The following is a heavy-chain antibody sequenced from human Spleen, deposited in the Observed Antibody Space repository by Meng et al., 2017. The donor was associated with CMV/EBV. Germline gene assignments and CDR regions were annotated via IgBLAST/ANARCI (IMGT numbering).Heavy chain of an antibody. CDR3: ARAALQRGAPFDF. D-gene: IGHD2-15*01. V-gene: IGHV4-4*02. J-gene: IGHJ4*02. CDR2: IYHSGDN. Sequence: CAVSGGSISNSNWWSWVRQPPGKGLEWIGEIYHSGDNNYNPSLKSRVTISIDKSKNQLSLKLSSVTAADTALYYCARAALQRGAPFDFWGQGTLVTVSS. CDR1: GGSISNSNW.